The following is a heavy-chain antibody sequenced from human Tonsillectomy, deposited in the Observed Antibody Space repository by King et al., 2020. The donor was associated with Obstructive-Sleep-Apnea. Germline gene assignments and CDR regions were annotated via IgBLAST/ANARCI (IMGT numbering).Heavy chain of an antibody. CDR3: AREWFGELSSFDY. Sequence: QLQESGPGLVKPSETLSLTCTFSGGSISSSSYYWGWIRQPPGKGLGWIGSIYYSGGTYYNPSLKRRVTISVDTSKNQFSLKLSSVTAADTAVYYCAREWFGELSSFDYWGQGTLVTVSS. D-gene: IGHD3-10*01. CDR2: IYYSGGT. J-gene: IGHJ4*02. V-gene: IGHV4-39*07. CDR1: GGSISSSSYY.